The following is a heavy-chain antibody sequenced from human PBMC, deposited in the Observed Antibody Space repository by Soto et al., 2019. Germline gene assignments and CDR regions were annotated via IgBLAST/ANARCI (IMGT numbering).Heavy chain of an antibody. D-gene: IGHD3-22*01. J-gene: IGHJ6*02. CDR1: GYTFTGYY. Sequence: QVQLVQSGAEVKKPGASVKVSCKASGYTFTGYYMHWVRQAPGQGLEWMGWINPNSGVTNYAQKLQGRVTMTRDTSISTAYMELSRLRSDDTAVYYCARTPYYYDSSGYFYGMDVWGQGTTVTVSS. V-gene: IGHV1-2*02. CDR2: INPNSGVT. CDR3: ARTPYYYDSSGYFYGMDV.